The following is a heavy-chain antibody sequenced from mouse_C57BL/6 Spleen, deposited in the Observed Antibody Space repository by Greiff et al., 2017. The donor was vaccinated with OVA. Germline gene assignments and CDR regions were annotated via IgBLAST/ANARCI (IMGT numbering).Heavy chain of an antibody. CDR2: INYDGSST. J-gene: IGHJ2*01. CDR3: ARDTPPYGSSYDY. D-gene: IGHD1-1*01. Sequence: EVKLMESEGGLVQPGSSMKLSCTASGFTFSDYYMAWVRQVPEKGLEWVANINYDGSSTYYLDSLKSRFIISRDNAKNILYLQMSSLKSEDTATDYCARDTPPYGSSYDYWGQGTTLTVSS. CDR1: GFTFSDYY. V-gene: IGHV5-16*01.